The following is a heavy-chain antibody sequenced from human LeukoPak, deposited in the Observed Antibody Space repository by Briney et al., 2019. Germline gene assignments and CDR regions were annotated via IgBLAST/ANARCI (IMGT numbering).Heavy chain of an antibody. D-gene: IGHD3/OR15-3a*01. CDR2: SAGGST. Sequence: GGSLRLSCAASGFTLSSFAMSWVRQAPGKGLEWISASAGGSTFYADSVKGRFTISRDTSKNTLFLQMSSLRAEDTAVYYCAKGRTGNFDYWGQGTLVTVSS. CDR1: GFTLSSFA. CDR3: AKGRTGNFDY. V-gene: IGHV3-23*01. J-gene: IGHJ4*02.